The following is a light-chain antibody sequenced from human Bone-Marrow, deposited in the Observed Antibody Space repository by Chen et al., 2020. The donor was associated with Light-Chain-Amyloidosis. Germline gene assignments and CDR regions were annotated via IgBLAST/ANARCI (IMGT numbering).Light chain of an antibody. CDR1: QSVSSY. CDR2: DAS. V-gene: IGKV3-11*01. Sequence: EIVLTQSPATLSLSPGERATLSCRASQSVSSYLAWYQQKPGQAPRLLLYDASNRATGIPARFSGSGSGTDFTLPISSLEPEDFAVYYCQQRSNWPPTFGGGTKVEIK. CDR3: QQRSNWPPT. J-gene: IGKJ4*01.